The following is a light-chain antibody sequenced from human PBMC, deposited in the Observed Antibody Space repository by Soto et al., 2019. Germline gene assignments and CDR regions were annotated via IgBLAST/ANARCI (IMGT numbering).Light chain of an antibody. Sequence: QSVLTQPPSVSGTPGQRVSISCSGSRSNIGRNFVYWYQHLPGTAPKLLIYVNDRRPSGVADRFSGSKSGTSASLAITGLQAEDEADYYCQSYDSGLSDYLFGSGTKLTVL. CDR2: VND. V-gene: IGLV1-40*01. CDR3: QSYDSGLSDYL. J-gene: IGLJ1*01. CDR1: RSNIGRNF.